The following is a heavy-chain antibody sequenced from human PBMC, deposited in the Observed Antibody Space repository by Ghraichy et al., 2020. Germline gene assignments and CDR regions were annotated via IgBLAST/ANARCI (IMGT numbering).Heavy chain of an antibody. Sequence: ESLNISCEASGITFSSHAMTWVRQAPGKGLEWVSGISGSGGGTYYADSVKGRFTISRDNSKDTLYLQMYSLRADDTAVYYCAAGNSWYKIDYWGQGTLVTVSS. CDR2: ISGSGGGT. J-gene: IGHJ4*02. V-gene: IGHV3-23*01. CDR3: AAGNSWYKIDY. CDR1: GITFSSHA. D-gene: IGHD6-13*01.